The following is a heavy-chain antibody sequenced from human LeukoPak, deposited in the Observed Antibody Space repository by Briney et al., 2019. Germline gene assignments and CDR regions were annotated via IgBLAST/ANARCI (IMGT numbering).Heavy chain of an antibody. Sequence: GESLKISCKGSGYSFTSYWIGWVRQMPGKGLEWMGIIYPGDSDTRYSPPFQGQVTILVDKSISTAYLQWSNLKASDTAMYYCARRGDYGDYWFDPWGQGTRVTVSS. CDR2: IYPGDSDT. D-gene: IGHD4-17*01. J-gene: IGHJ5*02. CDR3: ARRGDYGDYWFDP. V-gene: IGHV5-51*01. CDR1: GYSFTSYW.